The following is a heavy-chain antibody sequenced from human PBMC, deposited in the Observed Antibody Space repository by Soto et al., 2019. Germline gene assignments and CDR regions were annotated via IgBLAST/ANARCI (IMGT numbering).Heavy chain of an antibody. J-gene: IGHJ6*04. CDR2: INHSGST. CDR1: GGSFSGYY. V-gene: IGHV4-34*01. CDR3: TRTGRTYYDFCSGHTILPSGTEV. Sequence: SETLSLTCAVSGGSFSGYYWSWIRQPPGKGLEWIGEINHSGSTNYNPSLKRRVTISVDTSKNQFSLKLSSVTAADTAVYYCTRTGRTYYDFCSGHTILPSGTEVLGKGKTVTLS. D-gene: IGHD3-3*01.